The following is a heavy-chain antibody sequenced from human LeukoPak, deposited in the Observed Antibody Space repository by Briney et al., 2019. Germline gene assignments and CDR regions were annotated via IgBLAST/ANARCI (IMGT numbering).Heavy chain of an antibody. CDR2: IIPILGIA. Sequence: GASVKVSCKASGGTFSSYAISWVRQAPGQGLEWMGRIIPILGIANYAQKFQGRVTITADKSTSTAYMELSSLRSEDTAVYYCARSEGITTRIDYWGQGTLVTVSS. CDR1: GGTFSSYA. V-gene: IGHV1-69*04. D-gene: IGHD3-10*01. J-gene: IGHJ4*02. CDR3: ARSEGITTRIDY.